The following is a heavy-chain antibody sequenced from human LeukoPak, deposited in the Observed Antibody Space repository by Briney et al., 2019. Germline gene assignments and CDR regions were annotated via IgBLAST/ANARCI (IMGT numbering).Heavy chain of an antibody. CDR1: GGSFSGYY. Sequence: SETLSLTCAVYGGSFSGYYWSWIRQPPGKGLEWIGEINHSGSTNYNPSLKSRVTISVDTSKNQFSLKLSSVTAADTAVYYCARAGVISSSRYFQHWGQGTLVTVSS. V-gene: IGHV4-34*01. D-gene: IGHD6-13*01. CDR3: ARAGVISSSRYFQH. CDR2: INHSGST. J-gene: IGHJ1*01.